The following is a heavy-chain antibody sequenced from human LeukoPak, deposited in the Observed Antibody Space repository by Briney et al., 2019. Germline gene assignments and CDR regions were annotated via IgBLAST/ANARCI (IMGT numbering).Heavy chain of an antibody. D-gene: IGHD4-23*01. J-gene: IGHJ3*02. Sequence: SETLSLTSTVSGGSISSYYWSWIRQPPGKGLEWIGYIYYSGSTNFNPSLKSRVTISVDTSKNQFSLKLSSVTAADTAVYYCARLGSPQGYGGNKAFDIWGHGTMVTVSS. CDR2: IYYSGST. CDR3: ARLGSPQGYGGNKAFDI. V-gene: IGHV4-59*01. CDR1: GGSISSYY.